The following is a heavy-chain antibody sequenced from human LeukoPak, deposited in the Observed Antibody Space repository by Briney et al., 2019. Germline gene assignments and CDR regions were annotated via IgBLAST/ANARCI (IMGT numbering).Heavy chain of an antibody. Sequence: GGSLRLSCAASGFRFSSYGMHWVRQAPGKGLEWVAFIRYDGSNKYYADSVKGRFTISRDNSKNTLYLQMNSLRAEDTAVYYCAKDHRRRDGYNLGYFDYWGQGTLVTVSS. D-gene: IGHD5-24*01. V-gene: IGHV3-30*02. CDR2: IRYDGSNK. CDR3: AKDHRRRDGYNLGYFDY. J-gene: IGHJ4*02. CDR1: GFRFSSYG.